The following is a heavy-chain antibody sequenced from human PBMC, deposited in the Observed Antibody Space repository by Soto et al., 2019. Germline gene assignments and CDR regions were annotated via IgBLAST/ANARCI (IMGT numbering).Heavy chain of an antibody. D-gene: IGHD2-15*01. J-gene: IGHJ5*02. CDR1: SGTISSSNW. CDR3: AGLGMVAAHREFDP. CDR2: INQSGSP. Sequence: QVQLQESGPGLVKPSGTLSLTSAVYSGTISSSNWWTWVRQPPGKGLEWIGEINQSGSPNYNPSLRSRATISVDKSKSQFFLKLSSVTAADTAIYYGAGLGMVAAHREFDPWGQGTLVTVSS. V-gene: IGHV4-4*02.